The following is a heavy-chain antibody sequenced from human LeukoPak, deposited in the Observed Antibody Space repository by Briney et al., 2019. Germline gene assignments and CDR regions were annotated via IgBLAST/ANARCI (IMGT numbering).Heavy chain of an antibody. CDR1: GFTFSSYS. J-gene: IGHJ3*02. V-gene: IGHV3-21*01. CDR2: ISSSSSYI. CDR3: ARDLSDYYDSSGFPNAFDI. Sequence: GGSLRLSCAVSGFTFSSYSMNWVRQAPGKGLEWVSSISSSSSYIYYADSVKGRFTISRDNAKNSLYLQMNSLRAEDTAVYYCARDLSDYYDSSGFPNAFDIWGQGTMVTVSS. D-gene: IGHD3-22*01.